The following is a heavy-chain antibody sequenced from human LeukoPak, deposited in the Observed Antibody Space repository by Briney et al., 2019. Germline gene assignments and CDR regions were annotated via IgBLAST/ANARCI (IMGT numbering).Heavy chain of an antibody. CDR3: ARYREVGATVDY. Sequence: SETLSLTCAVYGGSFSGYYWSWIRQPPGKGLQWIGEINHGGSTNYNPSLKSRVTTSVDTSKNQFSLKLSSVTAADTAVYYCARYREVGATVDYWGQGTLVTVSS. CDR2: INHGGST. CDR1: GGSFSGYY. J-gene: IGHJ4*02. D-gene: IGHD1-26*01. V-gene: IGHV4-34*01.